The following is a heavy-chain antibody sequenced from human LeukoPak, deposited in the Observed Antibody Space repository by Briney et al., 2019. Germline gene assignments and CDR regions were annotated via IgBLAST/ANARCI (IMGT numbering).Heavy chain of an antibody. D-gene: IGHD5-18*01. Sequence: GGSLRLSCTASGFTFSNYGMHWVRQAPDKGLEWVAFIRYDGGNKYYVDSVEGRFTISRDNSKNTLYLHMNSLRAEDTAVYYCAKDRLSGYNYAEYFDSWGHGTLVTVSS. J-gene: IGHJ4*01. V-gene: IGHV3-30*02. CDR2: IRYDGGNK. CDR1: GFTFSNYG. CDR3: AKDRLSGYNYAEYFDS.